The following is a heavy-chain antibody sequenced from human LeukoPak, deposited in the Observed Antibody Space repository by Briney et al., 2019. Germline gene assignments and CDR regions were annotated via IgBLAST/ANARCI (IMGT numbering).Heavy chain of an antibody. D-gene: IGHD2-15*01. V-gene: IGHV3-7*01. CDR2: IKREGSEK. CDR1: GFMSSNYW. CDR3: ARLPADDSVFDH. J-gene: IGHJ4*02. Sequence: GGSLRPSCAASGFMSSNYWMTWVRQTPGKGLEWVANIKREGSEKHYVESVKGRLTISRDNAKNLLYLQMNSLRAEDTAVYYCARLPADDSVFDHWGQGTLVTVSS.